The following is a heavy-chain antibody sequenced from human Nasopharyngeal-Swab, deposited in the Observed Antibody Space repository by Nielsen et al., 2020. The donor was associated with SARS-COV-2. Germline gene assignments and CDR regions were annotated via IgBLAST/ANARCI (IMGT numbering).Heavy chain of an antibody. J-gene: IGHJ4*02. Sequence: GESLNTPCAASGFTLSNYAVSLVPQAPGKGLEWGSTILNNGGSTYYADAVKGRFTISRDNSKNTLYLQMDGLRVEDTAVYYCAKDGCPRSGECQFENWCQGTLANVSS. V-gene: IGHV3-23*01. CDR3: AKDGCPRSGECQFEN. CDR2: ILNNGGST. D-gene: IGHD2-21*01. CDR1: GFTLSNYA.